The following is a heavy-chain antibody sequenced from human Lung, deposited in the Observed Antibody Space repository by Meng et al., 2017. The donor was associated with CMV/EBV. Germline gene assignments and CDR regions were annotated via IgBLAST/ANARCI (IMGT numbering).Heavy chain of an antibody. CDR3: ARHGGSTIYYYYGLDV. J-gene: IGHJ6*02. CDR1: GYSFTSYW. CDR2: IYPGDSDT. Sequence: GEFXKISXKGSGYSFTSYWIGWVRQMPGKGLEWMGIIYPGDSDTRYSPSFQGQVTISADKSISTAYLQWSSLKTSDTAMYYCARHGGSTIYYYYGLDVWGQGTTVTVSS. V-gene: IGHV5-51*01. D-gene: IGHD2-15*01.